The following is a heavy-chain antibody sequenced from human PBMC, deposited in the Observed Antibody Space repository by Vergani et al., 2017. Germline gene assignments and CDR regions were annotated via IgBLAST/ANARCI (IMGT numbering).Heavy chain of an antibody. CDR3: AGDHGWLFDP. CDR2: IYTSGST. CDR1: GGSISSYY. J-gene: IGHJ5*02. D-gene: IGHD2-15*01. Sequence: QVQLQESGPGLVKPSETLSLTCTVSGGSISSYYWSWIRQPAGKGLGWIGRIYTSGSTNYNPSLKSRVTMSVDTSKNQFSLKLSSVTAADTAVYYCAGDHGWLFDPWGQGTLVTVSS. V-gene: IGHV4-4*07.